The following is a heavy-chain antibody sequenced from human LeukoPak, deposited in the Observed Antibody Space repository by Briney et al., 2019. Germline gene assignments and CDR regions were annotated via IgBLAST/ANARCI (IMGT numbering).Heavy chain of an antibody. CDR2: ISWNSGSI. V-gene: IGHV3-9*01. D-gene: IGHD1-26*01. J-gene: IGHJ4*02. CDR1: GFTFDDYA. CDR3: AKDSERYSGSYSTFDY. Sequence: PGGSLRLSCAASGFTFDDYAMHWVRQAPGKGLEWVSGISWNSGSIGYADSVKGRFTISRDNAKNSLYLQMNSLRAEDTALYYCAKDSERYSGSYSTFDYWGQGTLVTVSS.